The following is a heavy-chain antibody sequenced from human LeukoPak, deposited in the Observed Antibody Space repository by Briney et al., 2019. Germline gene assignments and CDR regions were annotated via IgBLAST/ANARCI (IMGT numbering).Heavy chain of an antibody. D-gene: IGHD5-18*01. J-gene: IGHJ4*02. CDR2: INPSGGST. CDR3: ARDARGYSYGQNFDY. CDR1: GNTFTSYY. Sequence: GASVKVSCKASGNTFTSYYMHWVRQAPGQGLEWMGIINPSGGSTSYAQKFQGRVTMTRDTSTSTVYMELSSLRSEDTAVYYCARDARGYSYGQNFDYWGQGTLVTVSS. V-gene: IGHV1-46*01.